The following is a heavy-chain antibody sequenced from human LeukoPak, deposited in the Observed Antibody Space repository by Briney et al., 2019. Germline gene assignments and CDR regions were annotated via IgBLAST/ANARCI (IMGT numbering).Heavy chain of an antibody. CDR3: ARVGFGFGESHSYYYYYMDV. V-gene: IGHV4-39*07. J-gene: IGHJ6*03. D-gene: IGHD3-10*01. CDR1: GGSISSSSYY. Sequence: SETLSLTCTVSGGSISSSSYYWGWIRQPPGKGLEWIGSIYYSGSTYYNPSLKSRVTISVDTSKNQFSLKLSSVTAADTAVYYCARVGFGFGESHSYYYYYMDVWGKGTTVTVSS. CDR2: IYYSGST.